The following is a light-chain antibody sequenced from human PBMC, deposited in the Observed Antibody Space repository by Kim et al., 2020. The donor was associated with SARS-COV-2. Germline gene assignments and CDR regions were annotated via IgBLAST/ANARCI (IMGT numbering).Light chain of an antibody. CDR3: QQTYSASRT. CDR2: TAS. V-gene: IGKV1-39*01. Sequence: ASVGDRVTITCRESQDISRYFNWYQQKPGKAPKLLIYTASSLQSGVPSRFTGSGSETDFTLTISSLQPEDFATYYCQQTYSASRTFGQGTKVDIK. CDR1: QDISRY. J-gene: IGKJ1*01.